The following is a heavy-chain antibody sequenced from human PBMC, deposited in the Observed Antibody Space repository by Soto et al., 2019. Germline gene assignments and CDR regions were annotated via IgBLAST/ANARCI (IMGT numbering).Heavy chain of an antibody. Sequence: ASVKVSCKASGYTFTGYYVHWVRQAPGQGLEWMGWINPNSGDTYLAQRFQGRVTMNRDTSIGTAYMELRGLTSDDTAEYYCAKGGAIVAAGTRVYLYNAMDVWGQGTTVTVSS. CDR3: AKGGAIVAAGTRVYLYNAMDV. V-gene: IGHV1-2*02. D-gene: IGHD1-26*01. CDR1: GYTFTGYY. CDR2: INPNSGDT. J-gene: IGHJ6*02.